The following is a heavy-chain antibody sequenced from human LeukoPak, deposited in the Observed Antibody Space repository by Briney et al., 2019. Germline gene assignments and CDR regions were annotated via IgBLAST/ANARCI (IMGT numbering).Heavy chain of an antibody. J-gene: IGHJ4*02. CDR3: ARDLEEYCSGGSCSLFDY. D-gene: IGHD2-15*01. Sequence: KPGGSLRLSCAASGFTFRAYSMNWVRQAPGKGLEWVSSISSSSSYIYYADSVKGRFTISRDNAKNSLYLQMNSLRAEDTAVYYCARDLEEYCSGGSCSLFDYWGQGTLVTVSS. CDR2: ISSSSSYI. CDR1: GFTFRAYS. V-gene: IGHV3-21*01.